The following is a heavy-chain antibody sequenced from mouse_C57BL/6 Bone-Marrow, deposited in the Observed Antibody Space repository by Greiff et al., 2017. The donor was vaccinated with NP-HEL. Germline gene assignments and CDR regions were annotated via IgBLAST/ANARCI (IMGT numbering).Heavy chain of an antibody. CDR3: ARGTMVVAHDY. CDR1: GYTFTSYG. J-gene: IGHJ2*01. V-gene: IGHV1-81*01. CDR2: IYPRSGNT. D-gene: IGHD1-1*01. Sequence: QVRLQQSGAELARPGASVKLSCKASGYTFTSYGICWVKQRTGQGLEWVGGIYPRSGNTYYNEKFKGKATLIADKSSSTAYMELRSLTSEDSAVYFCARGTMVVAHDYWGQGTTLTVSS.